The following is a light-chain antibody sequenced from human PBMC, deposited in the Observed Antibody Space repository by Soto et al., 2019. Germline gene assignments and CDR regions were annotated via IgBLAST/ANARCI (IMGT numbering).Light chain of an antibody. Sequence: DIQMPQSPSSLSASVGDRVTITCQASQDISNYLNWYQQKPGKAPKLLLYDASNLETGVPSRFCGSGSGTDFTFTISSLQPEDIATYDCQQYDNLPPFTFGPGTKVYIK. V-gene: IGKV1-33*01. CDR3: QQYDNLPPFT. CDR1: QDISNY. J-gene: IGKJ3*01. CDR2: DAS.